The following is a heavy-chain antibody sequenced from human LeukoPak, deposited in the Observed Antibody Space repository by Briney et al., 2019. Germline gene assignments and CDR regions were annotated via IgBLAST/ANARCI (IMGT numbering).Heavy chain of an antibody. J-gene: IGHJ4*02. V-gene: IGHV3-23*01. D-gene: IGHD6-19*01. Sequence: GGSLRLSCAASGFAFANQAMGWVRQASGKGLEWVSVISDSGDITYYADSVKGRFTISRDNSKNTQFLQMNSLRAEDTAVYYCAKDARRTSGWYFFDYWGQGTLVTVSS. CDR1: GFAFANQA. CDR2: ISDSGDIT. CDR3: AKDARRTSGWYFFDY.